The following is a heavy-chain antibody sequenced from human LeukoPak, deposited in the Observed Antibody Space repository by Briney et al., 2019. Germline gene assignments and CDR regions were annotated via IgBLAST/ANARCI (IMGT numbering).Heavy chain of an antibody. J-gene: IGHJ4*02. Sequence: GGSLRLSCAASGFPLGSYTMDWFRQAPGKGLEWVAYVNTKSVGIYYADSVRGRFTISRDNAMNSLFLQMSNLRVEDTAVYYCARGGYSSGWYVLYYFDFWGQGSLVTVSS. D-gene: IGHD6-19*01. V-gene: IGHV3-21*06. CDR3: ARGGYSSGWYVLYYFDF. CDR2: VNTKSVGI. CDR1: GFPLGSYT.